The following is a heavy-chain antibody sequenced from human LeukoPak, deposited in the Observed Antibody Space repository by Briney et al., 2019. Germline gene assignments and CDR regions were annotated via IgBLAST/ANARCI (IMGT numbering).Heavy chain of an antibody. J-gene: IGHJ4*02. D-gene: IGHD3-16*01. CDR3: ARDWGYGLDC. V-gene: IGHV3-7*01. CDR1: GFTFSSYA. CDR2: IKQDGNEK. Sequence: GGSLRLSCAASGFTFSSYAMSWVRQAPGKGLEWVANIKQDGNEKYYVDSVKGRFTISRDNAINSLYLQMNSLRAEDTAVYYCARDWGYGLDCWGQGTLVTVSS.